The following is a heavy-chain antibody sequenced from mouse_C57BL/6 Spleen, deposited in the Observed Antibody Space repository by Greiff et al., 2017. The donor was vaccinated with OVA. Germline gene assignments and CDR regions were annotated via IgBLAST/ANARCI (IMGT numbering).Heavy chain of an antibody. CDR3: ARGGDITTVVAPFDY. Sequence: QVQLKQSGAELVKPGASVKISCKASGYAFSSYWMNWVKQRPGKGLEWIGQIYPGDGDTNYNGKFKGKATLTADKSSSTAYMQLSSLTSEDSAVYFCARGGDITTVVAPFDYWGQGTTLTVSS. V-gene: IGHV1-80*01. CDR1: GYAFSSYW. J-gene: IGHJ2*01. D-gene: IGHD1-1*01. CDR2: IYPGDGDT.